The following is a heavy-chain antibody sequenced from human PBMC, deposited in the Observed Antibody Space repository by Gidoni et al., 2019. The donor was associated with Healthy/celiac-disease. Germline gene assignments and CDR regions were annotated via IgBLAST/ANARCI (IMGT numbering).Heavy chain of an antibody. Sequence: QLQLQESGPGLVKPSETLSLTCTVSGGSISSSSYYWGWIRQPPGKGLEWIGSIYYSGSTYYNPSLKSRVTISVDTSKNQFSLKLSSVTAADTAVYYCARHCLAPADRPYYYDSSGYSTGEFDYWGQGTLVTVSS. J-gene: IGHJ4*02. CDR3: ARHCLAPADRPYYYDSSGYSTGEFDY. V-gene: IGHV4-39*01. CDR1: GGSISSSSYY. D-gene: IGHD3-22*01. CDR2: IYYSGST.